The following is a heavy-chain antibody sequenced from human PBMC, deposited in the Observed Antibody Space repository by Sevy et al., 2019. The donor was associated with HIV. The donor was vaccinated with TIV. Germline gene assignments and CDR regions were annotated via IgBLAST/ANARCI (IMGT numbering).Heavy chain of an antibody. CDR3: AREGGDFWSGYYTGTDYYYGMDV. CDR1: GFTFSSYA. J-gene: IGHJ6*02. D-gene: IGHD3-3*01. V-gene: IGHV3-30-3*01. Sequence: GGSLRLSCAASGFTFSSYAMHWVRQAPGKGLEWEAVISYDGSNKYYADSVKGRFTISRDNSKNTLYLQMNSLRAEDTAVYYCAREGGDFWSGYYTGTDYYYGMDVWGQGTTVTVSS. CDR2: ISYDGSNK.